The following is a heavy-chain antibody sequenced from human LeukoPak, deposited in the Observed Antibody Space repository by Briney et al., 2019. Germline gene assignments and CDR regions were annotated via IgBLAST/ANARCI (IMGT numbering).Heavy chain of an antibody. Sequence: SVKVSCKASGGTFSSYAISWVRQAPGQGLEWMGGIIPIFGTANYAQKFQGRVTITTDESTSTAYMELSSLRSEDTAVYYCARVTDCTNGVCYGYYYMDVWGKGTTVTVSS. CDR1: GGTFSSYA. CDR2: IIPIFGTA. J-gene: IGHJ6*03. V-gene: IGHV1-69*05. CDR3: ARVTDCTNGVCYGYYYMDV. D-gene: IGHD2-8*01.